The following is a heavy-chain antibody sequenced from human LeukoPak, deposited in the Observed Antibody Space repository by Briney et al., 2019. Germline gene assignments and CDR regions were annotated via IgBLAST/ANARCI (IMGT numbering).Heavy chain of an antibody. Sequence: ASVKVSCKASGGTFSSYAISWVRQAPGQGLEWMGGIIPIFGTANYAQKFQGRVTITADESTSTAYMELSSLRSEDTAVYYCARGPDSSGYYYNVPFDYWGQGTLVTVSS. CDR1: GGTFSSYA. V-gene: IGHV1-69*13. D-gene: IGHD3-22*01. J-gene: IGHJ4*02. CDR2: IIPIFGTA. CDR3: ARGPDSSGYYYNVPFDY.